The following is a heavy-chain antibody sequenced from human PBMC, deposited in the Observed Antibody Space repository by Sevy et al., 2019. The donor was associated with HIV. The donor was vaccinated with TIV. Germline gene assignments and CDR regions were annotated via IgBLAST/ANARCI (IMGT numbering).Heavy chain of an antibody. D-gene: IGHD6-6*01. CDR3: ARDRTRIAVYYYYGMDV. CDR2: ISSSSSYI. CDR1: GFTFSSYS. J-gene: IGHJ6*02. Sequence: GGSLRLSCAASGFTFSSYSMNWVRQAPGKGLEWVSSISSSSSYIYYADSVKGRFTFSRDNAKNSLYLQMNSLRAEDTAVYYCARDRTRIAVYYYYGMDVWGQGTTVTVSS. V-gene: IGHV3-21*01.